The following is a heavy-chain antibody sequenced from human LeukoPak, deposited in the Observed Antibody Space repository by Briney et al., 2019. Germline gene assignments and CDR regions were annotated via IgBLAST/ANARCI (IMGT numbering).Heavy chain of an antibody. Sequence: PSETLSPTCTVSGGSISSYYWSWIRQPPGKGLEWIGYIYYSGSTNYNPSLKSRVTISVDTSKNQFSLKLSSVTAADTAVYYCAREGTTVTHFDYWGRGTLVTVPS. CDR2: IYYSGST. V-gene: IGHV4-59*01. D-gene: IGHD4-17*01. J-gene: IGHJ4*02. CDR1: GGSISSYY. CDR3: AREGTTVTHFDY.